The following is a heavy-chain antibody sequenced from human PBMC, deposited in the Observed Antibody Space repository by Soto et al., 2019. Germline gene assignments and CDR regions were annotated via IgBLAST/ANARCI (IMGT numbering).Heavy chain of an antibody. CDR1: GVAFNVYA. CDR3: ARSSGVPTPDFDY. D-gene: IGHD3-3*01. CDR2: ISHDGSNR. Sequence: LRLCSAAAGVAFNVYASHCVNQKPGKGLEWVAVISHDGSNRYYTDSVRGRFTISRDNSKNTVYLEMDSLRADDTAVYYRARSSGVPTPDFDYWGQGTLVTVSS. J-gene: IGHJ4*02. V-gene: IGHV3-30-3*01.